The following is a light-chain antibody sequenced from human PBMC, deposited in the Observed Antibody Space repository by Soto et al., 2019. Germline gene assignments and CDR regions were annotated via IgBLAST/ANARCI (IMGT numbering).Light chain of an antibody. Sequence: QTVVTQEPSFSVSPGGTVTLTCGLSSGSVSTSNYPSWYQQTPGQAPRTLIYSTNTRSSGVPGRFSGSILGNKAALTITGAQADDESDYYCVLYMGSGISVFGGGTKLTVL. CDR2: STN. V-gene: IGLV8-61*01. J-gene: IGLJ3*02. CDR3: VLYMGSGISV. CDR1: SGSVSTSNY.